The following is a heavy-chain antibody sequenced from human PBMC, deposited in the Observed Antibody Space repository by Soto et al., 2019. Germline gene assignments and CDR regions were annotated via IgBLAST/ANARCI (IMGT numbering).Heavy chain of an antibody. CDR1: GGSISSSSYY. V-gene: IGHV4-39*01. CDR3: ARIYGSGSYYSVHFDY. CDR2: IYYSGST. D-gene: IGHD3-10*01. J-gene: IGHJ4*02. Sequence: PSETLSLTCTVSGGSISSSSYYWGWIRQPPGKGLEWIGSIYYSGSTYYNPSLKSRVTISVDTSKNQFSLKLSSVTAADTAVYYCARIYGSGSYYSVHFDYWGQGTLVTVSS.